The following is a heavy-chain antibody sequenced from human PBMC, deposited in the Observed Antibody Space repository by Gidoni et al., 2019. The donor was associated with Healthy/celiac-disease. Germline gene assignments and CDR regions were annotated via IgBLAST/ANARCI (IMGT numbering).Heavy chain of an antibody. CDR3: ARDPPSYGDYSEYFQH. CDR1: AFTFRSYS. J-gene: IGHJ1*01. CDR2: ISSSSSYI. D-gene: IGHD4-17*01. V-gene: IGHV3-21*01. Sequence: EVQLVESGGGLVKLGGSLRLSCAASAFTFRSYSMNWVRQAPGKGLGGVSSISSSSSYIYYADSVKGRFTISRDNAKNSLYLQMNSLRAEDTAVYYGARDPPSYGDYSEYFQHWGQGTLVTVSS.